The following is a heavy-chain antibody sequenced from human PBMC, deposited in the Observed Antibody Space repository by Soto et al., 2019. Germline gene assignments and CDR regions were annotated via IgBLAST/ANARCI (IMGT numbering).Heavy chain of an antibody. CDR3: ARPTRQWRGLRYYYGMDV. J-gene: IGHJ6*02. CDR1: GGSISSSSYY. V-gene: IGHV4-61*01. D-gene: IGHD6-19*01. CDR2: IYYSGST. Sequence: SETLSLTCTVSGGSISSSSYYWSWIRQPPGKGLEWIGYIYYSGSTNYNPSLKSRVTISVDTSKNQFSLKLSSVTAADTAVYYCARPTRQWRGLRYYYGMDVWGQGTTVTVSS.